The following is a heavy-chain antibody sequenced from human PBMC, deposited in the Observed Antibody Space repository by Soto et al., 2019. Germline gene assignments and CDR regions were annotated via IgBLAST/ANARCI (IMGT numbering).Heavy chain of an antibody. CDR3: ARDRWDDVLMVYASRVGGGSYNWFDP. D-gene: IGHD2-8*01. CDR2: ISTSSSYI. J-gene: IGHJ5*02. V-gene: IGHV3-21*01. CDR1: GFTFSSYS. Sequence: GGSLRLSCAASGFTFSSYSMNWVRQAPGKGLEWVSSISTSSSYIYYADSVKGRFTISRDNDKKPLYLQMNSLRAEDTAVYDCARDRWDDVLMVYASRVGGGSYNWFDPWGQGTLVTVSS.